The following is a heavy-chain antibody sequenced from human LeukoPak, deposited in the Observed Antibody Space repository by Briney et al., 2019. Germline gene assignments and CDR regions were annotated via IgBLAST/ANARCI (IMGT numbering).Heavy chain of an antibody. V-gene: IGHV4-31*03. CDR2: IYYSGST. D-gene: IGHD5-12*01. CDR1: GGSISSGGYY. J-gene: IGHJ4*02. Sequence: SETLSLTSPVSGGSISSGGYYWSWIRPHPGKGLEWIGYIYYSGSTYYNPSLKSRVTISADTSKNQFSLKLSSVTAADTAVYYCARDSGYSGYVVFDYWGQGTLVTVSS. CDR3: ARDSGYSGYVVFDY.